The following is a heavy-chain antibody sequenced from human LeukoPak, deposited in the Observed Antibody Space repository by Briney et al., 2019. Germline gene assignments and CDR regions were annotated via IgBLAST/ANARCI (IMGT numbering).Heavy chain of an antibody. J-gene: IGHJ3*02. D-gene: IGHD1-26*01. Sequence: GGSWDFSLAPPGFLSVGTTRTWFGQAPGKGLEWVSVIYSDGKTYYADSVKGRFTISRDNSKNTLYLQMNSLRAEDTAVYYCAREWELQDAFDIWGQGTMVTVSS. CDR2: IYSDGKT. CDR1: GFLSVGTT. V-gene: IGHV3-53*01. CDR3: AREWELQDAFDI.